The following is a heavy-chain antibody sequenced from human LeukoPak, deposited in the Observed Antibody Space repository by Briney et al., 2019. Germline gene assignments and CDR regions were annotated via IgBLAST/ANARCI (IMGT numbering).Heavy chain of an antibody. D-gene: IGHD5-18*01. CDR1: GFTFSSYS. J-gene: IGHJ4*02. CDR3: ARDTAMVPILDY. V-gene: IGHV3-21*01. CDR2: ISSSSSYI. Sequence: GGPLRLSCAASGFTFSSYSMNWVRQALGKGLEWVSSISSSSSYIYYADSVKGRFTISRDNAKNSLYLQMNSLRAEDTAVYYCARDTAMVPILDYWGQGTLVTVSS.